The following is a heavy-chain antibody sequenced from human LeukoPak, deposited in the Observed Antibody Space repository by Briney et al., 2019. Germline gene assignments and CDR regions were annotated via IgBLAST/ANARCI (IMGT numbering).Heavy chain of an antibody. Sequence: PGGSLRLSCAASGFTFSSYAMHWVRQAPGKGLEWVAVISYDGSNKYYADSVKGRFTISRDNSKNTLYLQMNSLRAEDTVVYYCARGSGEWLFMTDYWGQGTLVTISS. CDR3: ARGSGEWLFMTDY. D-gene: IGHD3-3*01. CDR2: ISYDGSNK. V-gene: IGHV3-30-3*01. CDR1: GFTFSSYA. J-gene: IGHJ4*02.